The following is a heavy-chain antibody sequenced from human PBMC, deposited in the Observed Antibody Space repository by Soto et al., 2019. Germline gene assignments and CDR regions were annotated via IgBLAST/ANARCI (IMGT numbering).Heavy chain of an antibody. CDR3: ARVYSRLHYGMDV. J-gene: IGHJ6*02. CDR1: GFTFSSYA. V-gene: IGHV3-23*01. D-gene: IGHD5-18*01. CDR2: ISGSGGST. Sequence: GGSLRLSCAASGFTFSSYAMSWVRQAPGKGLEWVSAISGSGGSTYYADSVKGRFTISRDNAKNSLYLQMNSLRAEDTAVYYCARVYSRLHYGMDVWGQGTTVTVSS.